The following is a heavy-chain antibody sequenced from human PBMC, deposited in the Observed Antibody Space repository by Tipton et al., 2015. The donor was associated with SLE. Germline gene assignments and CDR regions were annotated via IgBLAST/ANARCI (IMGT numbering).Heavy chain of an antibody. CDR3: ARDPKY. CDR2: MYFSGNT. J-gene: IGHJ4*02. Sequence: TLSLTCAVSGASITSGDWWSWVRQPPGKGLEYIGSMYFSGNTYYNPFLRSRVTISADTSKNQFSLKLTSVTAADTAVYYCARDPKYWGQGTLVIVSS. CDR1: GASITSGDW. V-gene: IGHV4-4*02.